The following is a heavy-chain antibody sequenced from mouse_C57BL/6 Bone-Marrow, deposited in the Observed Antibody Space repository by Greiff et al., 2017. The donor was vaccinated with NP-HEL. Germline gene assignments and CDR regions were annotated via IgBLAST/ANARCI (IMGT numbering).Heavy chain of an antibody. CDR3: TRAYYYGSSYGVLYYFDY. Sequence: VQLQQSGAELVRPGASVTLSCKASGYTFTDYEMHWVKQTPVHGLEWIGAIDPETGGTAYNQKFKGKAILTADKSSSTAYMELRSLTSEDSAVYYCTRAYYYGSSYGVLYYFDYWGQGTTLTVSS. CDR1: GYTFTDYE. J-gene: IGHJ2*01. D-gene: IGHD1-1*01. CDR2: IDPETGGT. V-gene: IGHV1-15*01.